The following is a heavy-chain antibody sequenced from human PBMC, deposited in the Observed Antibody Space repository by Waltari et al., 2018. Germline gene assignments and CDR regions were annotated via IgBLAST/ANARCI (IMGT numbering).Heavy chain of an antibody. D-gene: IGHD2-15*01. CDR3: ARARYCSGGSCYWYYFDY. CDR1: GYSFTSYW. CDR2: IYPGDSDT. V-gene: IGHV5-51*01. Sequence: EVQLVQSGAEVKKPGESLKISCKGSGYSFTSYWIGWVRQMPGKGLEWMGIIYPGDSDTRYSPSFQGQVTISADKSISTAYLQWSSLKASDTAMYYCARARYCSGGSCYWYYFDYWGQGTLVTVSS. J-gene: IGHJ4*02.